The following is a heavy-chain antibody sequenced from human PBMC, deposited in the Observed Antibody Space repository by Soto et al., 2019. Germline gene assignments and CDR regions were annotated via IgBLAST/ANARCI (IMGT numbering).Heavy chain of an antibody. V-gene: IGHV1-8*01. J-gene: IGHJ4*02. CDR3: ARGITIFGVVPG. Sequence: WVRQATGQGLEWMGWMNPNSGNTGYAQKFQGRVTMTRNTSISTAYMELSSLRSEDTAVYYCARGITIFGVVPGWGQGTLVT. CDR2: MNPNSGNT. D-gene: IGHD3-3*01.